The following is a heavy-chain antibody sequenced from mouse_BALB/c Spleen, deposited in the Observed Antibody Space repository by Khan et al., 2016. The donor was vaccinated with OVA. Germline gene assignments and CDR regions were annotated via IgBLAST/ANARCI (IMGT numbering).Heavy chain of an antibody. CDR2: INPSTGYT. J-gene: IGHJ2*01. CDR3: ARRGLRWYFDY. Sequence: QVQLQQSGAELAKPGASVKMSCKASGYTFINYWILWVKRRPGQGLEWIGYINPSTGYTEYNQNFKDKVTLPADKSTSTAYMQLSRLTSEDSADYYCARRGLRWYFDYWGQGTTLTVSS. D-gene: IGHD1-1*01. CDR1: GYTFINYW. V-gene: IGHV1-7*01.